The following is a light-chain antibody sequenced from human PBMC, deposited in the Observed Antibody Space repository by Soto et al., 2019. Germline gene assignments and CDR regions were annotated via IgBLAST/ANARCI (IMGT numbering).Light chain of an antibody. CDR3: SSYTSSTSYV. J-gene: IGLJ1*01. CDR1: SRDVGGYNY. Sequence: QSALTKPASVSGSPGQSITISCTGTSRDVGGYNYVSWYQQHPGKAPKLVIYDVSNRPSGVSNRFSGSKSGDTASLTISGLQAEDEADYYCSSYTSSTSYVFGTGTKLTVL. V-gene: IGLV2-14*03. CDR2: DVS.